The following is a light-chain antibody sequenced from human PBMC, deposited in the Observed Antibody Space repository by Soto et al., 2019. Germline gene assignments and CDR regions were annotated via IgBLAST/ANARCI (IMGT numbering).Light chain of an antibody. J-gene: IGKJ1*01. V-gene: IGKV3-15*01. CDR3: QQYNDWPPT. Sequence: EIVLTQSPATLSVSPGERATLSCRVSQSVSSNLAWYQQKPGQAPRLLMYGASTRASGIPARFSGSGSGTEFTLTISSLQSEDFAVYYCQQYNDWPPTFGQGTKVEIK. CDR2: GAS. CDR1: QSVSSN.